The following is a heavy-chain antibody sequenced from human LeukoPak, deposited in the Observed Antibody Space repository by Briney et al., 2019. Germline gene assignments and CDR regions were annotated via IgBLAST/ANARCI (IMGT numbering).Heavy chain of an antibody. CDR2: IIPIFGTA. J-gene: IGHJ4*02. V-gene: IGHV1-69*05. CDR3: ARASDYYGSGSHD. Sequence: SVKVSCKASGYTFSNYYVHWVRQAPGQGLEWMGGIIPIFGTANYAQKFQGRVTITTDESTSTAYMELSSLRSEDTAVYYCARASDYYGSGSHDWGQGTLVTVSS. CDR1: GYTFSNYY. D-gene: IGHD3-10*01.